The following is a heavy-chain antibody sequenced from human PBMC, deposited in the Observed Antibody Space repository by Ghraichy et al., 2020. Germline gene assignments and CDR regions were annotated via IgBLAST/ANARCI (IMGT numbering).Heavy chain of an antibody. V-gene: IGHV3-23*01. D-gene: IGHD2-15*01. CDR2: ISESGSST. CDR1: GFTFSNYA. J-gene: IGHJ3*02. Sequence: GGSLRLSCAASGFTFSNYAMSWVRQAPGKGLEWVSTISESGSSTYYADSVKGRFTISRDNSKNTLYLQMNSLRAEDTAVYYCAKDCRGSWYYVGAFDIWGQGTMVTVSS. CDR3: AKDCRGSWYYVGAFDI.